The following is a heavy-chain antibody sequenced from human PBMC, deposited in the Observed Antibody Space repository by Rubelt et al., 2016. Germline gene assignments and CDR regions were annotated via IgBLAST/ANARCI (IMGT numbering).Heavy chain of an antibody. CDR3: ARPWGY. CDR1: GFTFSSYA. D-gene: IGHD7-27*01. J-gene: IGHJ4*02. V-gene: IGHV3-30*04. CDR2: ISYDGSHK. Sequence: VQLVESGGDLVQPGGSLRLSCAASGFTFSSYAMHWVRQAPGKGLEWVAVISYDGSHKYYADSVKGRFTLSRDNSKNTLYLQMNSLRTEDTAVYYCARPWGYWGQGTLVTVSS.